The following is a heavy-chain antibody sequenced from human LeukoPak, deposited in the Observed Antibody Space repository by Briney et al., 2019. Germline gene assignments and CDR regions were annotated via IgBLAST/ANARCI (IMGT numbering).Heavy chain of an antibody. D-gene: IGHD3-16*01. CDR2: IHNDGSS. J-gene: IGHJ4*02. CDR3: ARDRPFGGVLDFDY. V-gene: IGHV3-66*01. Sequence: GGSLRLSCAASGFTFSSYEMNWVRQAPGKGLEWVSVIHNDGSSYYADSVKGRFTISRDNSKNTLYLQMNNLRAEDTAVYYCARDRPFGGVLDFDYWGQGTPVTVSS. CDR1: GFTFSSYE.